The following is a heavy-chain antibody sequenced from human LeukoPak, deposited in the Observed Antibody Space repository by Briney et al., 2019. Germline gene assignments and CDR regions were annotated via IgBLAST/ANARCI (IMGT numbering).Heavy chain of an antibody. CDR1: GFTFDDYA. CDR3: ARAYFDY. J-gene: IGHJ4*02. V-gene: IGHV3-43D*03. Sequence: GGSLRLSCAASGFTFDDYAMHWVRQAPGKGLEWVSLISWDGGSTYYADSVKGRFTISRDNSENSLYLQMNSLRAEDTAVYYCARAYFDYWGQGTLVTVSS. CDR2: ISWDGGST.